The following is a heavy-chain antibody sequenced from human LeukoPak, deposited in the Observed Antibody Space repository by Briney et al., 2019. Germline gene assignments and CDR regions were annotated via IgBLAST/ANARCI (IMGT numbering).Heavy chain of an antibody. J-gene: IGHJ4*02. D-gene: IGHD3-10*01. Sequence: GGSLRLSCAASGFTLSSNYMSWVRQAPGKGLEWVSSISISGTYIYYADSVKGRFTISRDNAKNSLYLQMNSLRAEDTAVYYCARDFGSGSLDCWGQGTLVTVSS. CDR1: GFTLSSNY. CDR3: ARDFGSGSLDC. CDR2: ISISGTYI. V-gene: IGHV3-21*01.